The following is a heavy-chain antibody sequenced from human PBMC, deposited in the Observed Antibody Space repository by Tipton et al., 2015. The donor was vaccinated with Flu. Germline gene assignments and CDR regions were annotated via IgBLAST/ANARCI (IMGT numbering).Heavy chain of an antibody. Sequence: TLSLTCTVSGGSISSGSYYWSWIRQPAGKGLEWIGRIYTSGSTNYNPSLKSRVTISVDTSKNQFSLKLSSVTAADTAVYYCASGLNGDVDYWGQGTLVTVSS. J-gene: IGHJ4*02. CDR3: ASGLNGDVDY. CDR1: GGSISSGSYY. V-gene: IGHV4-61*02. D-gene: IGHD4-17*01. CDR2: IYTSGST.